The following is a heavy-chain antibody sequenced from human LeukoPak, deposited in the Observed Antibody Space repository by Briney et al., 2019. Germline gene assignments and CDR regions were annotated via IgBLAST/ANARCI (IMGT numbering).Heavy chain of an antibody. V-gene: IGHV3-49*04. J-gene: IGHJ4*02. Sequence: PGGSLRLSCTASGFTFGDYLMSWVRQAPGKGLEGIGFISGGTTEYASAVTGTFTISKHYSTSFPYLQMNNLSTEDTAVYYCSRGSGWLSVYWGQGTLVTVSS. CDR3: SRGSGWLSVY. CDR2: ISGGTT. D-gene: IGHD6-19*01. CDR1: GFTFGDYL.